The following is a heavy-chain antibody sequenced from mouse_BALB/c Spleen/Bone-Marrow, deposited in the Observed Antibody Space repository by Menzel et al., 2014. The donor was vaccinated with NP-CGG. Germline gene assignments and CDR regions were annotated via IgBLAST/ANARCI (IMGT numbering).Heavy chain of an antibody. CDR3: ARDGATATLAY. CDR1: GFSLTSYG. D-gene: IGHD1-2*01. CDR2: IWAGGST. Sequence: VKLQESGPGLVAPSQSLSITSTVSGFSLTSYGVHWVRQPPGKGLEWLGVIWAGGSTNYNSALMSRLSISKDNSKSQVFLKMNSLQTDDTAMYYCARDGATATLAYWGQGTLVTVSA. V-gene: IGHV2-9*02. J-gene: IGHJ3*01.